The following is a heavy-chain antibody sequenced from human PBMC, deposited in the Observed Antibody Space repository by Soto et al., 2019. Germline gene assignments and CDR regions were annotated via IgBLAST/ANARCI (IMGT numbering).Heavy chain of an antibody. V-gene: IGHV4-30-2*01. D-gene: IGHD2-21*01. Sequence: QLQLQESGSGLVKPSQTLSLTCAVSGDSITSYSCAWIRQPQGPSLELMGYIAKDGGSDYSPYLKHRVTISGDGSKNQFSLKLTSVTAADPAVYYCARLDPRGYYWGGWNWFDPLGQGTVVIVSS. CDR3: ARLDPRGYYWGGWNWFDP. CDR1: GDSITSYS. J-gene: IGHJ5*02. CDR2: IAKDGGS.